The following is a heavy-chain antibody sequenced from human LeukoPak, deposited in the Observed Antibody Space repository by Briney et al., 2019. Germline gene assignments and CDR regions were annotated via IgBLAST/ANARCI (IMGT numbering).Heavy chain of an antibody. CDR2: ISSSSSTI. Sequence: PGGSLRLSCAASGFTFSSYSMNWVRQAPGKGLEWASYISSSSSTIYYADSVKGRFTISRDNAKNSLYLQMNSLRAEDTAVYYCASRFGMVRGFDYWGQGTLVTVSS. V-gene: IGHV3-48*01. CDR1: GFTFSSYS. CDR3: ASRFGMVRGFDY. D-gene: IGHD3-10*01. J-gene: IGHJ4*02.